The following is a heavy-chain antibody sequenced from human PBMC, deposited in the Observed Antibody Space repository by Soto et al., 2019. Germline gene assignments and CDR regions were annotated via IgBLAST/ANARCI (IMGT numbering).Heavy chain of an antibody. CDR1: GFTFSSYA. CDR2: ISGSGGST. CDR3: AKRTGYCSSTSCRGAFDI. V-gene: IGHV3-23*01. J-gene: IGHJ3*02. Sequence: PGGSLRLSCAASGFTFSSYAMSWVRQAPGKGLEWVSAISGSGGSTYYADSVKGRFTISRDNSKNTLYLQMNSLRAEDTAVYYCAKRTGYCSSTSCRGAFDIWGQGTMVTVS. D-gene: IGHD2-2*01.